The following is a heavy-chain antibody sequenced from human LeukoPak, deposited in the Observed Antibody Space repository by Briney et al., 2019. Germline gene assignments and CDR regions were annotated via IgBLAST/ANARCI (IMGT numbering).Heavy chain of an antibody. CDR3: ARGGRGSAAVVAPRSFDI. D-gene: IGHD3-22*01. J-gene: IGHJ3*02. CDR1: GFTVSSIH. V-gene: IGHV3-53*01. CDR2: TYTGGNS. Sequence: GGSLRLSCAASGFTVSSIHMVWVRKAPGKGLEWVSVTYTGGNSYYADSVKGRFIISRDISKNTLYLQMNSLRAEDSALYYCARGGRGSAAVVAPRSFDIWGQGTMVTVSS.